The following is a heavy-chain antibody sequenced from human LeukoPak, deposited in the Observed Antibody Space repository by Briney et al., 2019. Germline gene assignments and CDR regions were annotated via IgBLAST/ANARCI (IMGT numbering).Heavy chain of an antibody. J-gene: IGHJ4*02. CDR1: GFTFSSYG. CDR2: ISYDGSNK. V-gene: IGHV3-30*03. Sequence: GGSLRLSCAASGFTFSSYGMHWVRQAPGKGLEWVAVISYDGSNKYYADSVKGRFTISRDNSKNTLYLQMNSLRAEDTAVYYCARDLFYDSSGYYYGYWGQGTLVTVSS. CDR3: ARDLFYDSSGYYYGY. D-gene: IGHD3-22*01.